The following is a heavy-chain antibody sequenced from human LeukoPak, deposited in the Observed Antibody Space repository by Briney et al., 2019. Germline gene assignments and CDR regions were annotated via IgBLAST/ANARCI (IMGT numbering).Heavy chain of an antibody. CDR2: IIPILGIA. V-gene: IGHV1-69*04. CDR3: ARDPIVVVTRGASDI. J-gene: IGHJ3*02. Sequence: SVKVSFKASGGTFSSYATSWVRQAPGQGLEWMGRIIPILGIANYAQKFQGRVTITADKSTSTAYMELSSLRSEDTAVYYCARDPIVVVTRGASDIWGQGTMVTVSS. D-gene: IGHD2-21*02. CDR1: GGTFSSYA.